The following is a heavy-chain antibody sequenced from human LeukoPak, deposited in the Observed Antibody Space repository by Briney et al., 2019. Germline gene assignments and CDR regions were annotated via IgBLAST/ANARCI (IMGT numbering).Heavy chain of an antibody. D-gene: IGHD5-18*01. CDR2: ISYDGGNE. Sequence: PGGSLRLSCAASGFTFTIYAMDWVRQAPGKGLEWVAAISYDGGNEYYTDSVKGRFTMSRDNSKNTLYLQMNSLRAEDTAVYYCASFTRGYSYGVDYWGQGTLVTVSS. J-gene: IGHJ4*02. V-gene: IGHV3-30-3*01. CDR3: ASFTRGYSYGVDY. CDR1: GFTFTIYA.